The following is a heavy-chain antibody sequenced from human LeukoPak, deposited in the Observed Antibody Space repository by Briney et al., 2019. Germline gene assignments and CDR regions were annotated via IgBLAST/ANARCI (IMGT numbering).Heavy chain of an antibody. V-gene: IGHV4-59*01. CDR2: IYYSGST. J-gene: IGHJ4*02. Sequence: SETLSLTCTVSGGSISSYYWSWIRQLPGKGLEWIGYIYYSGSTNYNPSLKSRVTISVDTSKNQFSLKLSSVTAADTAVYYCARTSITIFGVVTHFDYWGQGTLVTVSS. D-gene: IGHD3-3*01. CDR1: GGSISSYY. CDR3: ARTSITIFGVVTHFDY.